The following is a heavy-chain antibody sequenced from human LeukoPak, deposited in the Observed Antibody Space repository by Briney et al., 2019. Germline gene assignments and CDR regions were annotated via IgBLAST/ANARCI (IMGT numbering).Heavy chain of an antibody. CDR3: ARGDYYDSSGYFIDAFDI. V-gene: IGHV3-30-3*01. CDR1: GFTFSSYA. J-gene: IGHJ3*02. Sequence: GGSLRLSCAASGFTFSSYAIHWVRQAPGKGLEWVAVISYDGSNKYYADSVKGRFTISRDNSKNTLYLQMNSLRGEDTAVYYCARGDYYDSSGYFIDAFDIWGQGTMVTVSS. D-gene: IGHD3-22*01. CDR2: ISYDGSNK.